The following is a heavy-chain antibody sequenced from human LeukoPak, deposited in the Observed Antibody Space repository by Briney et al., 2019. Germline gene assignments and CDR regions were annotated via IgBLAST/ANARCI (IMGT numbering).Heavy chain of an antibody. Sequence: SETLSLTCTVSGGSISSGSYYWSWIRQPAGKGLEWIGRIYTSGCTNYNPSLKSRVTISVDTSKNQFSLKLSSVTAADTAVYYCARGVGCHGLCYYYYYYMDVWGKGTTVTISS. CDR1: GGSISSGSYY. D-gene: IGHD3-16*01. CDR2: IYTSGCT. V-gene: IGHV4-61*02. CDR3: ARGVGCHGLCYYYYYYMDV. J-gene: IGHJ6*03.